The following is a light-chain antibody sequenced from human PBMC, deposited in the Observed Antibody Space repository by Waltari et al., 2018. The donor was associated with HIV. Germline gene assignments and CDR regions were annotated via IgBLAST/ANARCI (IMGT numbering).Light chain of an antibody. CDR3: GSDGGSSTWV. CDR1: SSDVGNYNL. V-gene: IGLV2-23*01. Sequence: QSALTQPASVSGSPGQSITISCTGTSSDVGNYNLVSWYQQYPGKAPKLMIYEAVKRASGVSNLISAPKSGNPASLTISGLQAEDEADYYGGSDGGSSTWVFGGGTKLTVL. CDR2: EAV. J-gene: IGLJ3*02.